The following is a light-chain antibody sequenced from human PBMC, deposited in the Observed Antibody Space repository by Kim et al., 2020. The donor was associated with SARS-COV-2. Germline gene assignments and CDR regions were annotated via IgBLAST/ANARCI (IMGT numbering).Light chain of an antibody. J-gene: IGLJ3*02. Sequence: SVALGQTARITCGGNNFGTKNVHWFQQKPGQAPVLVICGDSNRPSGIPERFSGSNSGNTATLTISRAQPGDEADYYCQVWDSSTGVFGGGTQLTVL. CDR2: GDS. CDR3: QVWDSSTGV. CDR1: NFGTKN. V-gene: IGLV3-9*01.